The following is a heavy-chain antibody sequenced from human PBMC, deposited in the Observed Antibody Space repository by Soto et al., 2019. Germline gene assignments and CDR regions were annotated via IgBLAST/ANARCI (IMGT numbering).Heavy chain of an antibody. CDR3: ARDKEDNYYYYGMDV. J-gene: IGHJ6*02. CDR1: GGSISSDDYS. CDR2: IYHSGST. Sequence: SETLSLTCTVSGGSISSDDYSWSWIRQHPGKGLECIGCIYHSGSTYSNPSLSSRVAISVDTSKNQFSLKVSSVTAADTAVYYCARDKEDNYYYYGMDVWGQGTTVTVSS. V-gene: IGHV4-31*03.